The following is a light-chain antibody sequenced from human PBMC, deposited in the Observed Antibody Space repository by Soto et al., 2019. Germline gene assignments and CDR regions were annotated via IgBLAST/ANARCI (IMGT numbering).Light chain of an antibody. Sequence: QSVLTQPPSVSGASGQRVTISCTGSSSNIGAGYDVHWYQQLPGTAPKLLIYGNSNRPSGVPDRFSGSKSGTSASLAITGLQAEDEADYYCQSYDSSLCGSVFGGGTKLTVL. CDR1: SSNIGAGYD. CDR2: GNS. CDR3: QSYDSSLCGSV. J-gene: IGLJ3*02. V-gene: IGLV1-40*01.